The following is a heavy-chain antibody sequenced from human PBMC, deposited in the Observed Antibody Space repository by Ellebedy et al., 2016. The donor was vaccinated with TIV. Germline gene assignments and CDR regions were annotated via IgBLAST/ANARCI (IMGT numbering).Heavy chain of an antibody. CDR1: GYTFTSYY. J-gene: IGHJ4*02. Sequence: ASVKVSXXASGYTFTSYYMHWVRQAPGQGLEWMGIINPSGGSTSYAQKFQGRVTMTRDTSTSTVYMELSSLRSEDTAVYYCARSYGSGSYYDYWGQGTLVTVSS. CDR3: ARSYGSGSYYDY. CDR2: INPSGGST. V-gene: IGHV1-46*01. D-gene: IGHD3-10*01.